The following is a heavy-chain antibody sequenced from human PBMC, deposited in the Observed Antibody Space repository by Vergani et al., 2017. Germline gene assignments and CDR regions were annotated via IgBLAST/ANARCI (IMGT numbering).Heavy chain of an antibody. CDR3: ARVPRVDYYDSSGYYGDHYYYYCMDG. J-gene: IGHJ6*03. Sequence: QVQLQESGPGLVKPSETLSLTCTVPGGSISSYYWSWIRPPPGKGLEWIGYIYYSGSTNYNPSLKSRVTISVDTSKNQFSLKLSAVTAADTAVYYCARVPRVDYYDSSGYYGDHYYYYCMDGWGRGTTVTVSS. CDR1: GGSISSYY. CDR2: IYYSGST. D-gene: IGHD3-22*01. V-gene: IGHV4-59*01.